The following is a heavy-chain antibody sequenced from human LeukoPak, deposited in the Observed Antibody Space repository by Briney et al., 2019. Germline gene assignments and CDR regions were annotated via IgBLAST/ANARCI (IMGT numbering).Heavy chain of an antibody. Sequence: SETLSLTCTVSGGSISSHYWSWIRQPPGKGLEWIGYIYYSGSTNYNPSLKSRVTISVDTSKNQFSLKLSSVTAADTAVYYCARVHADSSGYYPKYYYYYMDVWGKGTTVTVSS. D-gene: IGHD3-22*01. V-gene: IGHV4-59*11. CDR3: ARVHADSSGYYPKYYYYYMDV. CDR2: IYYSGST. J-gene: IGHJ6*03. CDR1: GGSISSHY.